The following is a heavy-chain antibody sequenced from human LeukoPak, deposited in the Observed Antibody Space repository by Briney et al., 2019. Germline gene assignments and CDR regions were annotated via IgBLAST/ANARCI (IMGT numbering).Heavy chain of an antibody. D-gene: IGHD2-21*02. J-gene: IGHJ3*02. CDR2: ISSSGSTI. V-gene: IGHV3-48*03. CDR1: GFTFSSYE. CDR3: ARDCPYCGGDFHDAFDI. Sequence: PGGPLRLSCAASGFTFSSYEMNWVRQAPGKGLEWVSYISSSGSTIYYADSVKGRFTISRDNAKNSLYLQMNSLRAEGTAVYYCARDCPYCGGDFHDAFDIWGQGTMVTVSS.